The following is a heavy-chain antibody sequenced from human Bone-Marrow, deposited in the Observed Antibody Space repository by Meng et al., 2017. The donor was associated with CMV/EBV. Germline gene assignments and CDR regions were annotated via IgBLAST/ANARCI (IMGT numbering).Heavy chain of an antibody. CDR2: IKQDGSEK. CDR1: GFTFSSYW. D-gene: IGHD2-2*02. V-gene: IGHV3-7*03. J-gene: IGHJ3*01. CDR3: ATEGCSSSSCFTPNAFDV. Sequence: GGSLRLSCAASGFTFSSYWMSWVRQAPGKGLEWVANIKQDGSEKYYVDSVKGRFTISRDNAKNSLYLQMNSLRTEDTAVYYCATEGCSSSSCFTPNAFDVWGQGTMVTVSS.